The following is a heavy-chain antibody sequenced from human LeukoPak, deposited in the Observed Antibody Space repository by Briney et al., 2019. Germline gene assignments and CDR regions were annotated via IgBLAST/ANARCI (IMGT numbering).Heavy chain of an antibody. V-gene: IGHV1-2*02. J-gene: IGHJ4*02. Sequence: ASVKVSCKAPGYTFTDYYMHWVRQAPGQGFEWMGWINPNDGGTNYAQKFQGRVTMTRDTSISTAHMEVSRLRSDDTAVYYCARANFLYCSSSTCLFDYWGQGTLVTVSS. D-gene: IGHD2-2*01. CDR1: GYTFTDYY. CDR2: INPNDGGT. CDR3: ARANFLYCSSSTCLFDY.